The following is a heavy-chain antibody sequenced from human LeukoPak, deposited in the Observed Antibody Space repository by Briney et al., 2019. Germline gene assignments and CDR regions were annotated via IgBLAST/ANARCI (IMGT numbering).Heavy chain of an antibody. Sequence: PSETLSLTCTISGGSISSYYWTWIRQPPGKGLEWIGYIYYSGSTYYNPSLESRVTISVDTSKNQFSLKLSSVTAADTAVYYCATGGGAFYYGSGRWNSYFDYWGQGTLVTVSS. CDR3: ATGGGAFYYGSGRWNSYFDY. J-gene: IGHJ4*02. D-gene: IGHD3-10*01. V-gene: IGHV4-59*12. CDR2: IYYSGST. CDR1: GGSISSYY.